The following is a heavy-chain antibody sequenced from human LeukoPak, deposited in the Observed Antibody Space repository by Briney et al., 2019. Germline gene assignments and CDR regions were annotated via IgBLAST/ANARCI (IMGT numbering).Heavy chain of an antibody. V-gene: IGHV4-59*01. D-gene: IGHD6-13*01. CDR2: IYYSGNI. J-gene: IGHJ4*02. CDR3: ASSLGGAAAGIDY. Sequence: SETLSLTCTVSGDSIRNYYWSWIRQPPGKGLEWIGYIYYSGNIDYKPSLKSRVTISVDTSKNQFSLKLSSVTAADTAVYYCASSLGGAAAGIDYWGQGTLVTVSS. CDR1: GDSIRNYY.